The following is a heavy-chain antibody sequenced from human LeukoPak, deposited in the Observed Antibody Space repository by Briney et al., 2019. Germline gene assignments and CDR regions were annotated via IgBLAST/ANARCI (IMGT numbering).Heavy chain of an antibody. J-gene: IGHJ6*04. V-gene: IGHV4-59*01. CDR3: ARVFRGVPMDV. CDR2: IYYSGST. CDR1: GGSISSYY. Sequence: SETLSPTCTVSGGSISSYYWSWIRQPPGKGLEWIGYIYYSGSTNYNPSLKSRVTISVDTSKNQFSLKLSSVTAADTAVYYRARVFRGVPMDVWGKGTTVTISS. D-gene: IGHD3-10*01.